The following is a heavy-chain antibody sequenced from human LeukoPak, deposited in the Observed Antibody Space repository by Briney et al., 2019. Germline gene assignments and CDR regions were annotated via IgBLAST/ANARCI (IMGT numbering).Heavy chain of an antibody. Sequence: ASVKVSCKASGYTFTSYDINWVRQATGQGLEWMGWMNPNSGNTGYAQKFQGRVTITRNTTISTAYMGLSSLRSEDTAVYYCARVTTGAQDYWGQGTLVTVSS. J-gene: IGHJ4*02. D-gene: IGHD4-17*01. V-gene: IGHV1-8*03. CDR2: MNPNSGNT. CDR1: GYTFTSYD. CDR3: ARVTTGAQDY.